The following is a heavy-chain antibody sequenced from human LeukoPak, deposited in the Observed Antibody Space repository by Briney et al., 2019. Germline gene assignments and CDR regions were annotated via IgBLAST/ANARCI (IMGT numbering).Heavy chain of an antibody. CDR3: AKILPDTVTADY. CDR2: ISYDGSSN. J-gene: IGHJ4*02. D-gene: IGHD4-11*01. CDR1: GFTFNTYA. Sequence: PGRSLRLSCAASGFTFNTYALHWVRQAPGKGLEWVAVISYDGSSNYYADSVKGRFTISRDNSKNTLYLQMNSLRAEDTAVYYCAKILPDTVTADYWGQGTLVTVSS. V-gene: IGHV3-30-3*02.